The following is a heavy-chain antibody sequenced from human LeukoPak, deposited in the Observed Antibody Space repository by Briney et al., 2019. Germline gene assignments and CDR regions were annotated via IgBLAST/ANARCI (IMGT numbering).Heavy chain of an antibody. CDR2: ISYDGSNK. J-gene: IGHJ3*02. CDR3: ARGPRQWLVPRGAFDI. D-gene: IGHD6-19*01. Sequence: PGGSLRLSCAASGFTFSSYGMHWVRQAPGKGLEWVAVISYDGSNKYYADSVKGRFTISRDNSKNTLYLQMNSLRAEDTAVYYCARGPRQWLVPRGAFDIWGQGTMVTVSS. CDR1: GFTFSSYG. V-gene: IGHV3-30*03.